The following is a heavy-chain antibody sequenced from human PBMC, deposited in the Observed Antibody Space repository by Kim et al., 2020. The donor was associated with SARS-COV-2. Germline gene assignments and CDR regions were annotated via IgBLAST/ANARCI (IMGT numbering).Heavy chain of an antibody. CDR2: ISTGGSTF. J-gene: IGHJ5*02. Sequence: GGSLRLSCAASGFTFSSYEMNWVRQAPGKGLEWVSYISTGGSTFYSADAVKGRFTISRDNATNSLFLQMNSLRAEETAVYYCGRDSWIYGERNFFDPWS. CDR3: GRDSWIYGERNFFDP. CDR1: GFTFSSYE. V-gene: IGHV3-48*03. D-gene: IGHD4-17*01.